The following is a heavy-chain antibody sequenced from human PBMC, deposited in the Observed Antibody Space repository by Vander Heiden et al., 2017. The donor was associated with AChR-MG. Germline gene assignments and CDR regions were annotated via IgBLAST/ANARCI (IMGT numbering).Heavy chain of an antibody. CDR1: GGSISSSRYY. CDR3: SGKAYYDDSSGYYLSDH. D-gene: IGHD3-22*01. J-gene: IGHJ4*01. Sequence: QLQLQDSGPGLVKPSETLSLSCPVHGGSISSSRYYWGWIRQPPGKGLEWIGSIYHNGNTYYKSSLKRRFTISVDTSKNQFSLKMNFVTAADTAVYYCSGKAYYDDSSGYYLSDHWGHGSLVTVSS. CDR2: IYHNGNT. V-gene: IGHV4-39*01.